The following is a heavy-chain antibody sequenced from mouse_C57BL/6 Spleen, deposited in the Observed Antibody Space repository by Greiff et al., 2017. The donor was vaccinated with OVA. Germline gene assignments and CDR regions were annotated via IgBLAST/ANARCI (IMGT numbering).Heavy chain of an antibody. CDR3: ARGAQATRYYAMDY. Sequence: VQLQQPGAELVRPGSSVKLSCKASGYTFTSYWMHWVKQRPIQGLEWIGNIDPSDSETHYNQKFKDKATLTVDKSSSTAYMQLSSLTSEDSAVYYWARGAQATRYYAMDYRGQGTSVTGSS. V-gene: IGHV1-52*01. CDR2: IDPSDSET. CDR1: GYTFTSYW. D-gene: IGHD3-2*02. J-gene: IGHJ4*01.